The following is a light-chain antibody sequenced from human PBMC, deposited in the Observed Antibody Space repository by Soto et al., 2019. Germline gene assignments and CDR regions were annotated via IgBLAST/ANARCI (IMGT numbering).Light chain of an antibody. J-gene: IGKJ1*01. V-gene: IGKV3-20*01. CDR3: HQCGNSWWT. Sequence: EIVLTQSPGTLSLSPGERATLSCRASQTVSSTYLVWYQQKPGQAPRLLIYGASNRAPGLSDRFSDSGSGTDFTLTISRLEPEDFAVYYCHQCGNSWWTFGQGTKVEIK. CDR1: QTVSSTY. CDR2: GAS.